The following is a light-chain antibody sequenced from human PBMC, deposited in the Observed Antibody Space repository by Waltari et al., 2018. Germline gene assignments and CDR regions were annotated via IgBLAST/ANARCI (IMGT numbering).Light chain of an antibody. Sequence: DIQMPQFPSSVSASVGDRVTLTCRASQGISRWLDWYQQKPGTAPKLLIYAASLLQSGVPSRFSGSGSGTDFSLTISSLQPEDFATYYCQQSNSVPWTFGQGTKVEIK. V-gene: IGKV1-12*01. J-gene: IGKJ1*01. CDR1: QGISRW. CDR3: QQSNSVPWT. CDR2: AAS.